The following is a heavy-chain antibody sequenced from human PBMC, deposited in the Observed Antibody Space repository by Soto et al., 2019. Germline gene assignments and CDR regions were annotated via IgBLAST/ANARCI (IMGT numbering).Heavy chain of an antibody. V-gene: IGHV4-31*03. J-gene: IGHJ6*02. Sequence: PSETLSLTCTVSGGSISSGGYYWSWIRQHPGKGLEWIGYIYYSGSTYYNPSLKSRVTISVDTSKNQFSLKLSSVTAADTAVYYCARDQYSSANYGMDVWGQGTTVTVSS. D-gene: IGHD6-25*01. CDR1: GGSISSGGYY. CDR3: ARDQYSSANYGMDV. CDR2: IYYSGST.